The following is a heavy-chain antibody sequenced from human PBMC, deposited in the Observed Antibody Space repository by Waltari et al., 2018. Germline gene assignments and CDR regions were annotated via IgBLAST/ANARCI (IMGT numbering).Heavy chain of an antibody. Sequence: QVQLQESGPGLVKPSQTLSLTCTVSGGSISSGSYYWSWIRQPAGKGLEWIGRIYTSGRTNYNPSRNSRVTISVDTSKNQFSLKLSSVTAADTAVYYCARHPGYYYYYMDVWGKGTTVTVSS. J-gene: IGHJ6*03. CDR2: IYTSGRT. CDR3: ARHPGYYYYYMDV. CDR1: GGSISSGSYY. V-gene: IGHV4-61*02.